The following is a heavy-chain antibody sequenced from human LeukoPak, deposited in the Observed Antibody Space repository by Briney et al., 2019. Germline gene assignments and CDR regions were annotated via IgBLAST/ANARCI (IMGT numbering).Heavy chain of an antibody. CDR1: GGSVSSYY. CDR2: LSHSGSS. CDR3: AKARYANAWYAFDI. J-gene: IGHJ3*02. D-gene: IGHD2-2*01. V-gene: IGHV4-59*02. Sequence: PSETLSLTCTVSGGSVSSYYWSWIRRPPGRGLEWIAYLSHSGSSDSNPSLTSRVTTLVDTSKNQFSLKLTSVTAADTAVYYCAKARYANAWYAFDIWGHGTMVTVSS.